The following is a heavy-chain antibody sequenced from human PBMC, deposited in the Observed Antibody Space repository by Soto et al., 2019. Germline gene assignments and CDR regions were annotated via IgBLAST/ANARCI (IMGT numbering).Heavy chain of an antibody. D-gene: IGHD3-10*01. J-gene: IGHJ6*02. CDR1: GFTFSSYS. Sequence: PGGSLRLSCAASGFTFSSYSMNWVRQAPGKGLEWVSSISSSSSYIYYADSVKGRFTISRDNAKNSLYLQMNILRAEDTAVYYCARDSVPLWFGELLRGYYYGMDVWGQGTTVTVS. V-gene: IGHV3-21*01. CDR3: ARDSVPLWFGELLRGYYYGMDV. CDR2: ISSSSSYI.